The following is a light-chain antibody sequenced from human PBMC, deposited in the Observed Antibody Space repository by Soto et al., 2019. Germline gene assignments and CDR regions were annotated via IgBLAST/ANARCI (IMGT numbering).Light chain of an antibody. CDR1: QSISRY. V-gene: IGKV3-20*01. Sequence: IVLTQSPGTLSFSPGERTTLSCRASQSISRYLAWYQQKPGQGPSLIIYGASGRATGTPDRFSGSGSETDFTLTINSLEPEDFALYYCQQYGSSPPTFGQGPKVEIK. CDR3: QQYGSSPPT. CDR2: GAS. J-gene: IGKJ1*01.